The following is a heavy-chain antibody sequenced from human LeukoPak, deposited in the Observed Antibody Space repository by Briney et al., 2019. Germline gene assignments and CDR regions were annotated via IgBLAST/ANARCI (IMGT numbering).Heavy chain of an antibody. V-gene: IGHV1-69*05. Sequence: ASVKVSCKASGGTFSSYAISWVRQAPGQGLEWMGGIIPIFGTANYAQKFQGRVTITTDESTSTAYMELSSLRSEDTAVYYCAGWGIRSHRRGYYFDYWGQGTLVTVSS. J-gene: IGHJ4*02. CDR3: AGWGIRSHRRGYYFDY. CDR2: IIPIFGTA. D-gene: IGHD3-16*01. CDR1: GGTFSSYA.